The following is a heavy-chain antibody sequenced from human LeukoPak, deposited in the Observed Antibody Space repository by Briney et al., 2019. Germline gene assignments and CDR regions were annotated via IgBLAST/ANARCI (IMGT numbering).Heavy chain of an antibody. CDR2: VNESGGT. V-gene: IGHV4-34*01. Sequence: NPSETLSLTCAVHIDSFSNYHWNWSRQTPAKGMEWIGEVNESGGTIISPSLRSRVILSVDTSKNQFSLKLISVTVADTAIYYCARGQGATVPQVGKNWFDPWGQGTRVTVSS. J-gene: IGHJ5*02. D-gene: IGHD1-26*01. CDR1: IDSFSNYH. CDR3: ARGQGATVPQVGKNWFDP.